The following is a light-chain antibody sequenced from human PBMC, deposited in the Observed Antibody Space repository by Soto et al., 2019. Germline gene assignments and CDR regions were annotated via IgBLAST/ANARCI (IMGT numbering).Light chain of an antibody. CDR3: QQYNNWPPMYT. J-gene: IGKJ2*01. V-gene: IGKV3-15*01. CDR2: GAS. Sequence: VMTQSPATLSVSPGDRATLSCRASQSVSTNLAWYQQKGGQPPRLLIYGASTRSTDIPARFSGRGSGTESTLTISSLQCEDFAFYYCQQYNNWPPMYTFGQGTKLEIK. CDR1: QSVSTN.